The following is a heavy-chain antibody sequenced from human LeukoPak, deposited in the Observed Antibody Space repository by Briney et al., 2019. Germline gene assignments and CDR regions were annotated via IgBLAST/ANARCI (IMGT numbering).Heavy chain of an antibody. CDR2: VDPEDGET. Sequence: ASVKVSCKVSGYTFTDYYMHWVQQAPGKGLEWMGLVDPEDGETIYAEKFQGRVTITADTSTDTAYMELSSLRSEDTAVYYCARGRVVTDAFDIWGQGTMVTVSS. J-gene: IGHJ3*02. V-gene: IGHV1-69-2*01. CDR3: ARGRVVTDAFDI. D-gene: IGHD2-21*01. CDR1: GYTFTDYY.